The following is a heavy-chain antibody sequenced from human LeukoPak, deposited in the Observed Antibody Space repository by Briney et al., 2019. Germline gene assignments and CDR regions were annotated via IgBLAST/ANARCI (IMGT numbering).Heavy chain of an antibody. J-gene: IGHJ4*02. CDR2: FNPDSGGT. D-gene: IGHD2-15*01. CDR3: ARSSSKRGFFDY. CDR1: GYTFTGYY. V-gene: IGHV1-2*02. Sequence: ASVKVSCKASGYTFTGYYMHWVRQAPGQGLEWMGWFNPDSGGTNYAQKFQGRVTMTRDTSISTAYMELSRLRSDDTAVYYCARSSSKRGFFDYWGQGTLVTVSS.